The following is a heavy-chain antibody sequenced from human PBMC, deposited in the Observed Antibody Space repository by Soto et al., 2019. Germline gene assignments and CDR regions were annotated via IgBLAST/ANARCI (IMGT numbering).Heavy chain of an antibody. CDR3: ARETGKAVAVHFDY. CDR1: GFTFSSYW. CDR2: INSDGSST. D-gene: IGHD6-13*01. J-gene: IGHJ4*02. V-gene: IGHV3-74*01. Sequence: EVQLVESGGGLVQPGGSLRLSCAASGFTFSSYWMHWVRQAPGKGLVWVSRINSDGSSTSYADSVKGRFTISRDNAKNTLYLQMTSLRAEDTAVYYCARETGKAVAVHFDYWGQGTLVTVSS.